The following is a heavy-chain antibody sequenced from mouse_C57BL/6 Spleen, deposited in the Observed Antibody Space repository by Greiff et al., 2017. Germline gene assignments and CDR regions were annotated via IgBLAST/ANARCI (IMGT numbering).Heavy chain of an antibody. CDR3: AKGTSYYAMDY. CDR2: ISYSGST. V-gene: IGHV3-1*01. J-gene: IGHJ4*01. CDR1: GYSITSGYD. Sequence: DVQLQESGPGMVKPSQSLSLTCTVTGYSITSGYDWHWIRHFPGNKLEWMGYISYSGSTTYNPSLKSRISITHDTSKHHFFLKLNSVTTEDTATYYCAKGTSYYAMDYWGQGTSVTVSS.